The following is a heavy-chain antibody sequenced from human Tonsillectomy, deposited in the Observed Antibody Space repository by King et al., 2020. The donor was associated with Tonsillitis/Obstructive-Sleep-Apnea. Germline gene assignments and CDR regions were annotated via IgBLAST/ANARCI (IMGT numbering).Heavy chain of an antibody. V-gene: IGHV6-1*01. D-gene: IGHD3-3*01. CDR2: TYYRSKWYN. Sequence: VQLQQSGPGLVKPSQTLSLTCAISGDSVSSNSAAWNWLRQSPSRGLEWLGRTYYRSKWYNDYAVSVKSRITINPDTSKNQFSLQLNSVTPEDTAVYYCARAIDFWSGSYYYYMDVWGKGTTVTVSS. CDR1: GDSVSSNSAA. CDR3: ARAIDFWSGSYYYYMDV. J-gene: IGHJ6*03.